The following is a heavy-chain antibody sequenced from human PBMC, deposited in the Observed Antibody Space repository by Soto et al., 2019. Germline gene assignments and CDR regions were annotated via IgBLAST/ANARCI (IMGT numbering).Heavy chain of an antibody. V-gene: IGHV1-3*01. CDR1: GYTFTSYA. CDR3: ARCRAPYYYYGMDV. D-gene: IGHD2-15*01. J-gene: IGHJ6*02. CDR2: INAGNGNT. Sequence: ASVKVSCKASGYTFTSYAMHWVRQAPGQRLEWMGWINAGNGNTKYSQKFQGRVTITRDTSASTAYMELSSLRSEDTAVYYCARCRAPYYYYGMDVWGQGTTVTVSS.